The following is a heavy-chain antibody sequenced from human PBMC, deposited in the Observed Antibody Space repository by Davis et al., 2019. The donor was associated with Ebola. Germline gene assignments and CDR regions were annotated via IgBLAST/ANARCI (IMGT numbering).Heavy chain of an antibody. Sequence: PGGSLRLSCAASGFTFSSYGMHWVRQAPGKGLEWVAVISYDGSNKYYADSVKGRFTISRDNSKNTLYLQMNSLRAEDTAVYYCARDKFYYDSSGYGYYYGMDVWGQGTTVTVSS. J-gene: IGHJ6*02. CDR1: GFTFSSYG. CDR3: ARDKFYYDSSGYGYYYGMDV. D-gene: IGHD3-22*01. CDR2: ISYDGSNK. V-gene: IGHV3-30*03.